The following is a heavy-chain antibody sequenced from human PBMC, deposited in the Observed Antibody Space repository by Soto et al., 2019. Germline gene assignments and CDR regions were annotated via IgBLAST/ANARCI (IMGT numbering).Heavy chain of an antibody. J-gene: IGHJ4*02. CDR1: GFIFSRDA. CDR3: ARCSGGTYYAPLDY. Sequence: VQLLESGGGLVQPGGSRRLSCVASGFIFSRDAMSWVRQAPGKGLEWVSAISGSDDSTYYADSVKGRFTISRDNTKNTLYLQMNSLRVEDTAVYYCARCSGGTYYAPLDYWGQGTLVTVSS. CDR2: ISGSDDST. V-gene: IGHV3-23*01. D-gene: IGHD2-15*01.